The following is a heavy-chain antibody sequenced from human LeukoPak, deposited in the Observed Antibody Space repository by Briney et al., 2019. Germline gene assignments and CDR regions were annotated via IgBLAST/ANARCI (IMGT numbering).Heavy chain of an antibody. D-gene: IGHD5-24*01. CDR3: ARHNGDGQSFLFDY. V-gene: IGHV4-59*08. Sequence: SETLSLTCTVSGGSISSYYWSWIRQPPGKGLEWIGYIYYSGRTNYNPSLKSRVTISVDTSKNQFSLKLSSVTAADTAVYYCARHNGDGQSFLFDYWGQGTLVTVSS. J-gene: IGHJ4*02. CDR2: IYYSGRT. CDR1: GGSISSYY.